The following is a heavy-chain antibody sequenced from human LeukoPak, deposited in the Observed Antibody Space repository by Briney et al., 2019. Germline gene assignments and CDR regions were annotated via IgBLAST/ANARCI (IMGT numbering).Heavy chain of an antibody. J-gene: IGHJ4*02. CDR2: IYHSGST. CDR3: MSAGFGEPFPGGSTSLVFDY. Sequence: SGTLSLTCAVSGGSISSSNWWSWVRQPPGKGLEWIGEIYHSGSTNYNPSLKSRVTISVDKSKNQFSLKLSSVTAADTAVYYCMSAGFGEPFPGGSTSLVFDYWGQGTLVTVSS. V-gene: IGHV4-4*02. D-gene: IGHD3-10*01. CDR1: GGSISSSNW.